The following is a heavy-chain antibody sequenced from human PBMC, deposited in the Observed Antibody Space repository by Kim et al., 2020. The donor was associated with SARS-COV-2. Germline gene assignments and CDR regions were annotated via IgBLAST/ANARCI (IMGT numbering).Heavy chain of an antibody. Sequence: GGSLRLSCVASGFSFSNYGMHWVRQAPGKGLEWVAIIWYDGNRKFYADSVKGRFNISRDTSNNTLNLEMNSLRVEDTAVYYCARDGSGMARGRGMDVWGQGTTVTVSS. CDR1: GFSFSNYG. D-gene: IGHD3-10*01. CDR2: IWYDGNRK. J-gene: IGHJ6*02. V-gene: IGHV3-33*01. CDR3: ARDGSGMARGRGMDV.